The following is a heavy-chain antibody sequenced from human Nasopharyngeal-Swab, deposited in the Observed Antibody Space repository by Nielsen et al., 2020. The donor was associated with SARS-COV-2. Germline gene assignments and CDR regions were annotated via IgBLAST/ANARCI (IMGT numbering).Heavy chain of an antibody. CDR2: IHTSGTYT. V-gene: IGHV3-11*06. CDR3: ARGHYGLDV. CDR1: GFSSSDFY. Sequence: SLKISCAASGFSSSDFYMSWTRQDPGKGLEWVSYIHTSGTYTDYADTVKGRFTTSRDNAKNSLYLQMNTLRTEDTAVYYCARGHYGLDVWGQGITVIVSS. J-gene: IGHJ6*02.